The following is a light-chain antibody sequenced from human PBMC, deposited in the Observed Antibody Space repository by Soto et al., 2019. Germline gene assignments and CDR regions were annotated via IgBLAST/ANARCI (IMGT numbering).Light chain of an antibody. CDR3: QQYNTYSALT. Sequence: DIQMTQSPSTLSASVGDRVTITCRASQSISTWLAWYQQKPGKAPKLLIYDASSLESGVPSRFSGSGSGTEFTLTITSLQPDDFAIYYCQQYNTYSALTFGGGTKVEIK. CDR1: QSISTW. J-gene: IGKJ4*01. V-gene: IGKV1-5*01. CDR2: DAS.